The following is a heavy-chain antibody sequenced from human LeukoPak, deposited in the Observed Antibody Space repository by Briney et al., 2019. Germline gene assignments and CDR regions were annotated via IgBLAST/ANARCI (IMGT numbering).Heavy chain of an antibody. D-gene: IGHD2-15*01. J-gene: IGHJ5*02. CDR1: GFTFSSYA. CDR2: ISSSSSYI. CDR3: ARSGVVVAALERGVANWFDP. V-gene: IGHV3-21*01. Sequence: GGSLRPSCAASGFTFSSYAMNWVRQAPGKGLEWVSSISSSSSYIYYTDSVKGRFTISSDNAKNSLNLQMNSLRAEDTAVYYCARSGVVVAALERGVANWFDPWGQGTLVTVSS.